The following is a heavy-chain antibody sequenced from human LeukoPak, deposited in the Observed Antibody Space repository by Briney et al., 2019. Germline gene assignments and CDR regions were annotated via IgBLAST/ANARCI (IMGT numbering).Heavy chain of an antibody. Sequence: GGSLRLSCAASGFTFSNYAMHWVRQAPGKGLEWVSVIYSGGSTYYADSVKGRFTISRDNSKNTLYLQMNSLRAEDTAVYYCARGIDYGGNSGGPLFDYWGQGTLVTVSS. D-gene: IGHD4-23*01. CDR2: IYSGGST. J-gene: IGHJ4*02. V-gene: IGHV3-53*01. CDR3: ARGIDYGGNSGGPLFDY. CDR1: GFTFSNYA.